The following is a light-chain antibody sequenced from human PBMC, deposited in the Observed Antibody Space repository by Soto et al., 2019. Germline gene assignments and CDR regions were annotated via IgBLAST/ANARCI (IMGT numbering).Light chain of an antibody. J-gene: IGKJ1*01. CDR2: GAS. Sequence: EIVLTQSPGTLSLSPGERATLSCRASQSVSSSYLAWYQQKPGQAPRLLIYGASSRATVIPDRFSGSGSGTDFTLTISRLEPEDLALYYCQQYGSSPSWTFGPGTKVDIK. V-gene: IGKV3-20*01. CDR3: QQYGSSPSWT. CDR1: QSVSSSY.